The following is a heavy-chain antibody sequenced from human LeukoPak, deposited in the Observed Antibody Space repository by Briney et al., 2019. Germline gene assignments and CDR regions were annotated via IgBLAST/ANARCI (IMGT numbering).Heavy chain of an antibody. J-gene: IGHJ4*02. CDR2: IWYDGNNK. V-gene: IGHV3-33*01. Sequence: PGGSLRLSCAASGFTFSSYAMHWVRQAPGKGLEWVAVIWYDGNNKYFADSVKGRFTISRDNSKNTLYLQMNSLRAEDTALYYCARETSGHHDYWGQGTLVTVSS. D-gene: IGHD3-10*01. CDR1: GFTFSSYA. CDR3: ARETSGHHDY.